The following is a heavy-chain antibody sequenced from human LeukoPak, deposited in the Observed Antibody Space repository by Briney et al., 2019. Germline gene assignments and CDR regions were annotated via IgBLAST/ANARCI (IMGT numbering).Heavy chain of an antibody. V-gene: IGHV4-59*12. D-gene: IGHD3-3*01. J-gene: IGHJ4*02. CDR1: GGSISSYY. CDR2: IYYSGST. CDR3: ARSPRPYDFWSPIDY. Sequence: PSETLSLTCTVSGGSISSYYWSWIRQPPGKGLEWIGYIYYSGSTNYNPSLKSRVTISVDTSKNQFSLKLSSVTAADTAVYYCARSPRPYDFWSPIDYWGQGTLVTVSS.